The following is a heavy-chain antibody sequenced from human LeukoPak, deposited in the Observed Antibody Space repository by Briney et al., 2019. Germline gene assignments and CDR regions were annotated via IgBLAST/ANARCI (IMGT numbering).Heavy chain of an antibody. CDR2: IKQDGSEK. CDR1: GFTFSAYW. V-gene: IGHV3-7*01. D-gene: IGHD6-19*01. Sequence: GGSLRLSCAASGFTFSAYWMNWVRQAPGKGLEWVANIKQDGSEKYYVDSVKGRFTISRDNAKNSLYLQMNSLRAEDTAVYFCAGGSGWVTDSWGQGTLVIVSS. CDR3: AGGSGWVTDS. J-gene: IGHJ4*02.